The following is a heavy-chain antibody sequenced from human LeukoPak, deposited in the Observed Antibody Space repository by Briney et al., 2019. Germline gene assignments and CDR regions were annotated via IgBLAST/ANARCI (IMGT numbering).Heavy chain of an antibody. CDR3: ASFRITVAGRTGLDY. Sequence: GGSLRLSCAASGFTFSNYWMSWVRQAPGKGLEWVANIKQDGSEKYYVDSVKGRFTISRDNAKNSLYLQMNSLRAEDTAAYYCASFRITVAGRTGLDYWGQGTLVTVSS. CDR1: GFTFSNYW. J-gene: IGHJ4*02. D-gene: IGHD6-19*01. CDR2: IKQDGSEK. V-gene: IGHV3-7*01.